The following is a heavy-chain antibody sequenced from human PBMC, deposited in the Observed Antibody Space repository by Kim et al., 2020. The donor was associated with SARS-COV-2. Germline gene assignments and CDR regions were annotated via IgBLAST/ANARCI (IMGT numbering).Heavy chain of an antibody. CDR3: VRDSPTGRFFDY. CDR2: IKQDGSEK. CDR1: GFTFSSYW. Sequence: GSLRLSCAASGFTFSSYWMSWVRQAPGKGLEWVANIKQDGSEKYYVDSLKGRFTIYRDNAKNSLFLQMSSLRAEDTAVYYCVRDSPTGRFFDYWGQGTL. J-gene: IGHJ4*02. V-gene: IGHV3-7*01.